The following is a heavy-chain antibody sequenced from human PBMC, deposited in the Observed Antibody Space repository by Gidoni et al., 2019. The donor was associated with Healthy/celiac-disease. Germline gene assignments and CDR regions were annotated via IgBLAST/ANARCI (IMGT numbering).Heavy chain of an antibody. CDR1: GYTFTSYA. D-gene: IGHD6-13*01. CDR2: INAGNGNT. J-gene: IGHJ4*02. CDR3: ARGRVIAAAGTPFDY. Sequence: QVQLVQSGAEVKKPGASVKVSCKASGYTFTSYAMHWVRQAPGQRLEWMGWINAGNGNTKYSQKVQGRVTSTRDTSASTAYMELSSLRSEDTAVYYCARGRVIAAAGTPFDYWGQGTLVTVSS. V-gene: IGHV1-3*01.